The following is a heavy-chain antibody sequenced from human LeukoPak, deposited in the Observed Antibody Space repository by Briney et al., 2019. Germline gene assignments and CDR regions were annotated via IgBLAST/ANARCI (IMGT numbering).Heavy chain of an antibody. J-gene: IGHJ3*02. V-gene: IGHV4-38-2*01. CDR3: AKTVRRSFDI. D-gene: IGHD6-6*01. CDR2: IHHSGST. CDR1: DYSISSGYY. Sequence: SETLSLTCGVSDYSISSGYYWGWIRQPPGKGLEWIGSIHHSGSTYYNPSLRSRVTISVDTSKNQFSLKLNSVTAADTALYYCAKTVRRSFDIWGQGTMVTVSS.